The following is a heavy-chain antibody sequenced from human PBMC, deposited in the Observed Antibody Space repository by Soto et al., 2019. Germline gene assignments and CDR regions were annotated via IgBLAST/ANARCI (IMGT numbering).Heavy chain of an antibody. J-gene: IGHJ6*01. Sequence: PGGSLRLSCEASGFTFSSYAMSWGRQAPGKGLEWVSAISGSGGSTYYADSVKGRFTISRYNSKNTLYLQMNSLRAEDTAVYYCSNGNYYGSSGYLPWYGMDVWGQGTTVTVSS. D-gene: IGHD3-22*01. CDR2: ISGSGGST. CDR1: GFTFSSYA. CDR3: SNGNYYGSSGYLPWYGMDV. V-gene: IGHV3-23*01.